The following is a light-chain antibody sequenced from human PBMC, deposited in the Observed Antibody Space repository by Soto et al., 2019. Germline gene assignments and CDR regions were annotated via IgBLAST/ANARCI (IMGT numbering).Light chain of an antibody. Sequence: EIVLTQSPATLSLSPGERATLSCRASQSVSSYLAWYQQKPGQAPRLLIYDASNRATGIPARFSGSGSGTDFSLTISSLEPEDFAVYYWQQRSGFGGGTKVEIK. CDR2: DAS. CDR1: QSVSSY. V-gene: IGKV3-11*01. CDR3: QQRSG. J-gene: IGKJ4*01.